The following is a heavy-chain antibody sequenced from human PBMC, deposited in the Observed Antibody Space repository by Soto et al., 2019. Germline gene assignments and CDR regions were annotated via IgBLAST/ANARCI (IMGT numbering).Heavy chain of an antibody. Sequence: QVRLQESGPGLVKPSKTLSLTCTVSGGSISSGDYYWSWIRHHPGGGLEWIGYIHYSGNTYYDPSLKSRLTMSVDTSKNPFSLNLSSVTAADTAVYYCARTPGGAPADYYFDSWGLGTLVTVSS. J-gene: IGHJ4*02. D-gene: IGHD4-17*01. CDR3: ARTPGGAPADYYFDS. V-gene: IGHV4-31*03. CDR1: GGSISSGDYY. CDR2: IHYSGNT.